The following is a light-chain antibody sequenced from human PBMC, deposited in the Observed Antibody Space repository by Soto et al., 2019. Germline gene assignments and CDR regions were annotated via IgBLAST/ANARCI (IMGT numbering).Light chain of an antibody. CDR1: QSISTW. Sequence: DIQMTQSPSTLPASVGDRVTITCRANQSISTWLAWYQQKPGKAPNLLIYKASRLETGVPSRFSGSGSGTEFTPTISFLQPDDFATYYCQQYNSYSPLTFGGGTKV. V-gene: IGKV1-5*03. J-gene: IGKJ4*01. CDR2: KAS. CDR3: QQYNSYSPLT.